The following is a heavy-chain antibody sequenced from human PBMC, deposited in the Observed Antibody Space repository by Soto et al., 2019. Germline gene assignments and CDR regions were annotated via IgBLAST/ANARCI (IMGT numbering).Heavy chain of an antibody. CDR1: VFTFSHYA. J-gene: IGHJ4*02. Sequence: PWWSLRLSCSASVFTFSHYAMHWVRQPPGKGLEWVAVVSDGGYNKFYFDSVKGRFTVFRDDSKQTLDLQMNDLRPEDTAIYFCARESVAGFDWGQGTRVTVSS. CDR2: VSDGGYNK. V-gene: IGHV3-30*04. D-gene: IGHD6-19*01. CDR3: ARESVAGFD.